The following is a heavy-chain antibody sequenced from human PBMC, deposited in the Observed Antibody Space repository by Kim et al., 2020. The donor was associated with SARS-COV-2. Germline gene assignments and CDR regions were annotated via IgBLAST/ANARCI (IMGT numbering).Heavy chain of an antibody. Sequence: VKGRFTISRDDSKHTAYLQMNSLKTEDTAVYYCTSTNYYDSSGYSTPFDYWGQGTLVTVSS. J-gene: IGHJ4*02. D-gene: IGHD3-22*01. V-gene: IGHV3-73*01. CDR3: TSTNYYDSSGYSTPFDY.